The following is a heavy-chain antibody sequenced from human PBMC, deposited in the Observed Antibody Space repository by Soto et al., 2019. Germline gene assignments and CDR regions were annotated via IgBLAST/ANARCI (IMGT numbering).Heavy chain of an antibody. J-gene: IGHJ4*02. D-gene: IGHD3-22*01. Sequence: SLKGSCKSSGYTLNRFGINWVRQAPGQVLEWLGWISAYNGNTNYAQKFHGRVTMTADTSTTTAYLELTSLRSDDTAVYYCAREFQYDSGGFHELYFWGQGTLVTVSS. CDR1: GYTLNRFG. CDR3: AREFQYDSGGFHELYF. V-gene: IGHV1-18*04. CDR2: ISAYNGNT.